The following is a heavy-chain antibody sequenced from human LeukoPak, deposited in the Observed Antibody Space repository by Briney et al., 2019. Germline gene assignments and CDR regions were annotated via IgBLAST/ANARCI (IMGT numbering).Heavy chain of an antibody. J-gene: IGHJ3*01. CDR2: ISSSSSYI. D-gene: IGHD1-26*01. CDR3: ARVIGWDEPFDL. Sequence: GGSLRLSCAASRFTFSSYSMNWVRQAPGKGLEWVSSISSSSSYIYYADSVKGRFTISRDNAKNTLYLQMNSLRAEDTAIYYCARVIGWDEPFDLWGQGTMVTVSS. V-gene: IGHV3-21*06. CDR1: RFTFSSYS.